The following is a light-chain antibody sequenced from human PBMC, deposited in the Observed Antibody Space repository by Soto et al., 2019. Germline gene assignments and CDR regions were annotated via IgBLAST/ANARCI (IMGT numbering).Light chain of an antibody. J-gene: IGLJ1*01. CDR3: SSLTSSSTQV. CDR2: EVS. Sequence: QSALTQPASVSGSPGQSITISCTGTSSDVGGYNYVSWYQQHPGKVPKLMIYEVSNRPSGVVNRFSGSKSGNTASLTISGLQADDEADYYCSSLTSSSTQVFGTGTKLTVL. V-gene: IGLV2-14*01. CDR1: SSDVGGYNY.